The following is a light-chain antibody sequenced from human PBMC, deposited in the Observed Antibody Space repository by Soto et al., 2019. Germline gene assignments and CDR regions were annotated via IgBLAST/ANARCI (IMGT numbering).Light chain of an antibody. CDR2: KAS. Sequence: CASVGDRVPITCQASQDISNYVNWYQQKPGKDPKLLSYKASTLKSGVPSRVSGSGSGTEFTLTSSSLQPDDFATYYCQHYNSYSEAFGQGTKVDIK. CDR1: QDISNY. J-gene: IGKJ1*01. CDR3: QHYNSYSEA. V-gene: IGKV1-5*03.